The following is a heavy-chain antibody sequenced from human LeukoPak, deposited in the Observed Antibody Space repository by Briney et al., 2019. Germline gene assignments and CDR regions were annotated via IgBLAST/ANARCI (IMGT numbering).Heavy chain of an antibody. CDR1: GYTFTGYY. D-gene: IGHD4-23*01. CDR2: INPNSGGT. V-gene: IGHV1-2*06. Sequence: ASVKVSCKASGYTFTGYYMHWVRQAPGQGLEWMGRINPNSGGTNYTQKFQGRVTMTRDTSTSTVYMELSSLRSEDTAVYYCTRADFGGKSDYYFHGLDVWGQGTTVTVSS. J-gene: IGHJ6*02. CDR3: TRADFGGKSDYYFHGLDV.